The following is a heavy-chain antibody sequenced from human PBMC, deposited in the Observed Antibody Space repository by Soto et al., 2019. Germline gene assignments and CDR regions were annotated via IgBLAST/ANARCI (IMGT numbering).Heavy chain of an antibody. CDR2: IWYDGSNK. J-gene: IGHJ6*02. Sequence: VGSLRLSCAASGFTFSSYGMHWVRQAPGKGLEWVAVIWYDGSNKYYADSVKGRFTISRDNSKNTLYLQMNSLRAEDTAVYYCAKGITDTGGYYYYSMDVWGQGTAVTVSS. V-gene: IGHV3-33*06. D-gene: IGHD2-15*01. CDR1: GFTFSSYG. CDR3: AKGITDTGGYYYYSMDV.